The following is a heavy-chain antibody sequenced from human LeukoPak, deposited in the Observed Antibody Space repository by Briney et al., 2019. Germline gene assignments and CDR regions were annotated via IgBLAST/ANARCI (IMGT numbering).Heavy chain of an antibody. CDR1: GDSMSSHY. V-gene: IGHV4-4*07. CDR3: ARDWGRVGLRGFDP. CDR2: IHISGRS. J-gene: IGHJ5*02. D-gene: IGHD3-16*01. Sequence: SETLSLTCSVSGDSMSSHYLSWIRHPAGKGLEWIGRIHISGRSNINPSLKSRLTMSVDTSKNHFSLKPVSVTAADTAVYYCARDWGRVGLRGFDPWGQGTLVTVSS.